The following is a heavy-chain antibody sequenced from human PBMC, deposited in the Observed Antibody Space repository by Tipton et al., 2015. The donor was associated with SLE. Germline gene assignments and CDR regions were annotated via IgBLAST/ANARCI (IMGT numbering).Heavy chain of an antibody. V-gene: IGHV4-34*01. D-gene: IGHD3-9*01. CDR2: INHSGST. Sequence: TLSLTCTVSGGSISSYYWTWIRQPPGKGLEWIGEINHSGSTNYNPSLKSRVTISVDTSKNQFSLKLSSVTAADTAVYYCAREGGGLYYDILTGLFDYWGQGTLVTVSS. CDR3: AREGGGLYYDILTGLFDY. J-gene: IGHJ4*02. CDR1: GGSISSYY.